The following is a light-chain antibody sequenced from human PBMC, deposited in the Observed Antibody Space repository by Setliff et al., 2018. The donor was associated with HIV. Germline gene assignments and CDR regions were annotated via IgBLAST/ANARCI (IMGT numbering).Light chain of an antibody. J-gene: IGLJ1*01. CDR2: EGS. Sequence: QSVLTQPASVSGSPGQSITISCTGTSSDVGTYNFVSWYQQHPGKAPKLMIYEGSKWPSGVSNRFFGSKSGYTASLTISGLQAEDEADYYCCSYAGSTLYVFGTGTKVTVL. CDR3: CSYAGSTLYV. CDR1: SSDVGTYNF. V-gene: IGLV2-23*01.